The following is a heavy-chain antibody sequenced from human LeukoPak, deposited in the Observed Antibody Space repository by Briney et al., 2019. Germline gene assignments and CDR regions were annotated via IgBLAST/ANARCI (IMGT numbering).Heavy chain of an antibody. CDR2: IYSGGST. J-gene: IGHJ3*02. CDR1: GFTVSSNY. D-gene: IGHD6-25*01. CDR3: ARESSGRDAFDI. V-gene: IGHV3-53*01. Sequence: GGSLRLSCAASGFTVSSNYMGWVRQAPGKGLEWVSVIYSGGSTYYADSVKGRFTISRDNSKNALYLQMNSLRAEDTAVYYCARESSGRDAFDIWGQGTMVTVSS.